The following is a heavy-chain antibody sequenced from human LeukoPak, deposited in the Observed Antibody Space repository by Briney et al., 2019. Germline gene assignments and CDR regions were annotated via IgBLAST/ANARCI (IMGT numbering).Heavy chain of an antibody. D-gene: IGHD3-3*01. V-gene: IGHV3-21*01. CDR3: ARDRSGYANDAFDF. CDR1: GFTFSNFA. CDR2: IVGSSST. Sequence: GGSLRLSCAASGFTFSNFAMTWVRQAPGKGLEWVSSIVGSSSTYYADSLKGRFTISRDNAKNSLYLQMNSLRAEDTAVYHCARDRSGYANDAFDFWGQGTMVTVSS. J-gene: IGHJ3*01.